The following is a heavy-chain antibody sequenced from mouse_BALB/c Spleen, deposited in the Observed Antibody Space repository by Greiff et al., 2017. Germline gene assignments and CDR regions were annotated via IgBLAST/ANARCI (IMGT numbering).Heavy chain of an antibody. CDR3: ARPRQSYYYAMDY. J-gene: IGHJ4*01. Sequence: EVQLQQSGPSLVKPSQTLSLTCSVTGDSITSGYWNWIRKFPGNKLEYMGYISYSGSTYYNPSLKSRISITRDTSKNQYYLQLNSVTTEDTATYYCARPRQSYYYAMDYWGQGTSVTVSS. D-gene: IGHD3-2*01. CDR1: GDSITSGY. CDR2: ISYSGST. V-gene: IGHV3-8*02.